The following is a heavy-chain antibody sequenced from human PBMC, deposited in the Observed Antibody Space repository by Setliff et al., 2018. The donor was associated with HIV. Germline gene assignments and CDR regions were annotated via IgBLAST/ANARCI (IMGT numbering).Heavy chain of an antibody. D-gene: IGHD4-17*01. CDR1: GGSFSGYY. J-gene: IGHJ4*02. CDR3: ASVRGDYGVDY. V-gene: IGHV4-34*01. Sequence: PSETLSLTCAVYGGSFSGYYWSWIRQPPGKGLEWIGEISHGGSTNYNPSLKSRVTISVDTSKNQFSLKLSSVTAADTAVYYCASVRGDYGVDYWGQGTLVTVSS. CDR2: ISHGGST.